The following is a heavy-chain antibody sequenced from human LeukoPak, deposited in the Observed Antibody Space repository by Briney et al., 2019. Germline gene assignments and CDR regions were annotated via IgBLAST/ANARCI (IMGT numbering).Heavy chain of an antibody. Sequence: ASVKVSCKASGGTFSSYAISWVRQAPGQGLEWMGGIIPIFGTANYAQKFQGRVTITTDESTSTAYMELRSLRSDDTAVYYCARDWSPTVTTMWDWFDPWGQGTLVTVSS. CDR1: GGTFSSYA. CDR3: ARDWSPTVTTMWDWFDP. CDR2: IIPIFGTA. J-gene: IGHJ5*02. V-gene: IGHV1-69*05. D-gene: IGHD4-11*01.